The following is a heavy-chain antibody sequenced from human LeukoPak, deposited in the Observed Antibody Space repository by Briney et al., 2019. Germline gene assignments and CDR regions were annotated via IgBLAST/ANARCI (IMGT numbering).Heavy chain of an antibody. D-gene: IGHD2-21*01. CDR1: RFTFSSYG. CDR3: AKDLATKGNCGGDCYSFDY. J-gene: IGHJ4*02. CDR2: IRFDGSNK. Sequence: GGSLRLSCAASRFTFSSYGMHWVRQAPGKGLEWVAYIRFDGSNKDYADSVKGRFTISRDNSKNTLYLQMNSLRAEDTAVYYCAKDLATKGNCGGDCYSFDYWGQGTLVTASP. V-gene: IGHV3-30*02.